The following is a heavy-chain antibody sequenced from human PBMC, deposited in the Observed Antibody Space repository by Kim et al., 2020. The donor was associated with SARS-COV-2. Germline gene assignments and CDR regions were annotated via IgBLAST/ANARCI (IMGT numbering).Heavy chain of an antibody. D-gene: IGHD5-12*01. CDR3: ARYIVATHNFDF. CDR1: GGSVNGYY. J-gene: IGHJ4*02. CDR2: IYYTGST. V-gene: IGHV4-59*08. Sequence: SETLSLMCTVSGGSVNGYYWSWIRQPPGKGLEWIGFIYYTGSTNYNPSLKSRVTMSVNTPKNQFSLKLSSVTAADTAVYYCARYIVATHNFDFWGQGTLGTVSS.